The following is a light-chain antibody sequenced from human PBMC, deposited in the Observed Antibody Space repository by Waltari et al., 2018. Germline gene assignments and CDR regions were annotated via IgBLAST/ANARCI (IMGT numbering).Light chain of an antibody. V-gene: IGKV3-11*01. J-gene: IGKJ1*01. CDR1: QSVSVY. Sequence: EVVLTQSPATLSLSPGERATLSCRASQSVSVYLAWYQQKPGQAPRLLIYYAADRATGGPAWFIGSGSGTDFTLTISSLEPEDFAVYYCQQRTDRPPVTFGQGTRVEMK. CDR3: QQRTDRPPVT. CDR2: YAA.